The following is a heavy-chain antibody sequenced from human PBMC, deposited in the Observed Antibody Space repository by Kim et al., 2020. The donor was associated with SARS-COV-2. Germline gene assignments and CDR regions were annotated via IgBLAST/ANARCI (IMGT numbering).Heavy chain of an antibody. Sequence: GGSLRLPCAASGFTFSSYAMHWVRQAPGKGLEWVAVISYDGSNKYYADSVKGRFTISRDNSKNTLYLQMNSLRAEDTAVYYCARDPGGHYDILSAPLFDYWGQGTLVTVSS. CDR1: GFTFSSYA. J-gene: IGHJ4*02. D-gene: IGHD3-9*01. V-gene: IGHV3-30*04. CDR2: ISYDGSNK. CDR3: ARDPGGHYDILSAPLFDY.